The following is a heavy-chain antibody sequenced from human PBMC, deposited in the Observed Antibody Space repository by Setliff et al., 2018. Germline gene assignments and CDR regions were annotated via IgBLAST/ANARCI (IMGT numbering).Heavy chain of an antibody. D-gene: IGHD3-10*01. CDR2: IDWDDAK. CDR1: GFSLTASGMC. J-gene: IGHJ4*02. V-gene: IGHV2-70*11. CDR3: ARINMVRGVPPHLDY. Sequence: SGPTLVNPTQTLALTCAFSGFSLTASGMCVTWIRQPPGKTLEWLARIDWDDAKYYRTSLKTRLTISKDTSKNQVVLTMTNMDPVDTATYYCARINMVRGVPPHLDYWGQGTLVTVSS.